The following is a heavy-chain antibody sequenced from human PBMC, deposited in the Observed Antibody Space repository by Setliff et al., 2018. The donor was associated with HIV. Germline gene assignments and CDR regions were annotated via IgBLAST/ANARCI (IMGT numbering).Heavy chain of an antibody. CDR1: GFTFNNYA. CDR3: ARGQIGYGDYALNWFDP. J-gene: IGHJ5*02. D-gene: IGHD4-17*01. CDR2: ISFDGNNE. Sequence: GGSLRLSCVVSGFTFNNYAMHWIRQAPGKGLEWVAVISFDGNNEYYADSVRDRFIISSDNAKNSLYLQMNSLRLEDTAVYYCARGQIGYGDYALNWFDPWGQGTLVTV. V-gene: IGHV3-33*01.